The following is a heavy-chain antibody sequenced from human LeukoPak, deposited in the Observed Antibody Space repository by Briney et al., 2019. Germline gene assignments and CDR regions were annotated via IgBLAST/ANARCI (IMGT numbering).Heavy chain of an antibody. CDR3: AGPPLNSGGYTFDV. D-gene: IGHD5-12*01. CDR1: GGSISSTKW. CDR2: IYHSGYT. J-gene: IGHJ3*01. V-gene: IGHV4-4*02. Sequence: PSGTLSLTCAVSGGSISSTKWWGWVRQPPGKGLEWIGEIYHSGYTNYNPSLQSRVTISEDKSSNQFSLELKSVTAADTAIYYCAGPPLNSGGYTFDVWGQGTRVSVSS.